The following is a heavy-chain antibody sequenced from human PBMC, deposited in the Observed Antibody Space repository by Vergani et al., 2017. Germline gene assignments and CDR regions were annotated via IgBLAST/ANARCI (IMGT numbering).Heavy chain of an antibody. J-gene: IGHJ6*02. D-gene: IGHD3-10*01. Sequence: EVQLVESGGGLVKPGGSLRLSCAASGFTFSNAWMSWVRQAPGKGLEWVGRIKSKTDGGTTDYAAPVKGRFTISRYDSKNTLYLQMNSLRAEDTGVYYCARDRYYLGSGSYPYFYYYGLDVWGQGTAVTVSS. CDR3: ARDRYYLGSGSYPYFYYYGLDV. CDR1: GFTFSNAW. V-gene: IGHV3-15*01. CDR2: IKSKTDGGTT.